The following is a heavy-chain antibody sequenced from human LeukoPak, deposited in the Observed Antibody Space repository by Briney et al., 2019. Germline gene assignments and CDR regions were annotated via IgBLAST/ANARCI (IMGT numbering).Heavy chain of an antibody. V-gene: IGHV3-23*01. CDR1: GFTFSSYA. CDR2: IISGGTT. CDR3: AKEGGYSSAWY. J-gene: IGHJ4*02. D-gene: IGHD6-19*01. Sequence: GGSLRLSCAASGFTFSSYAMSWVRQAPGKGLEWVSAIISGGTTYYADSVKGRFTISRDNSKNTLYLQMNSLRAEDTAVYYCAKEGGYSSAWYWGQGTLVTVSS.